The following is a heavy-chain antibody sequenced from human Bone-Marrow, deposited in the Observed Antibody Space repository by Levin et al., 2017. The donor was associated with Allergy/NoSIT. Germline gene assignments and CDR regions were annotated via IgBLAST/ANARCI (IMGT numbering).Heavy chain of an antibody. V-gene: IGHV3-23*01. Sequence: GESLKISCAASGFTFSSYAMSWVRQAPGKGLEWVSAISGSGGSTYYADSVKGRFTISRDNSKNTLYLQMNSLRAEDTAVYYCAKGGDGYNYWVFWDYWGQGTLVTVSS. CDR3: AKGGDGYNYWVFWDY. CDR2: ISGSGGST. CDR1: GFTFSSYA. J-gene: IGHJ4*02. D-gene: IGHD5-24*01.